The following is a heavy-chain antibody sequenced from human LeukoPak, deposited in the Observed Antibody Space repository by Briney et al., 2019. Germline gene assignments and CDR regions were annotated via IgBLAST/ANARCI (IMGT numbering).Heavy chain of an antibody. V-gene: IGHV1-69*04. CDR1: GGTFSSYA. CDR2: IIPILGIA. D-gene: IGHD2-2*01. J-gene: IGHJ4*02. CDR3: AREGVPAAMPEPIFDY. Sequence: SVKVSCKASGGTFSSYAISWVRQAPGHGLEWMGRIIPILGIANYAQKFQGRVTITADKSTSTAYMELSSLRSEDTAVYYCAREGVPAAMPEPIFDYWGQGTLVTVSS.